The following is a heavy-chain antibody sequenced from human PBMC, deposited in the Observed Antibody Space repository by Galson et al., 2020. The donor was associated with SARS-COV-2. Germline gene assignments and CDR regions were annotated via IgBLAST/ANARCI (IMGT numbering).Heavy chain of an antibody. CDR3: ARGRLVVVPARILGLGPHYHYYTLDV. CDR2: INHSGGT. J-gene: IGHJ6*02. Sequence: ETSETLSLTCAVYGGSFSDYSWTWIRQPPGKGLEWIGEINHSGGTNYSPSLKSRVTMSVDPSKNQFSLRLKSVTAADTGVYYCARGRLVVVPARILGLGPHYHYYTLDVWGQGTTVTVSS. D-gene: IGHD2-15*01. CDR1: GGSFSDYS. V-gene: IGHV4-34*01.